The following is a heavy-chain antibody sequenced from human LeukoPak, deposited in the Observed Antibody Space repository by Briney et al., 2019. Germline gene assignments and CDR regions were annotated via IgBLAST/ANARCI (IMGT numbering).Heavy chain of an antibody. D-gene: IGHD3-16*01. CDR3: ARRMSAIWD. J-gene: IGHJ4*02. CDR2: IYHSESI. Sequence: SETLSLTCAVYGGSFSGYYWSWIRQPPGKGLEWIGEIYHSESIDYNASLKSRVTISVDKSKNQFSLKLSSVTAADTAVYYCARRMSAIWDWGQGILVTVSS. V-gene: IGHV4-34*01. CDR1: GGSFSGYY.